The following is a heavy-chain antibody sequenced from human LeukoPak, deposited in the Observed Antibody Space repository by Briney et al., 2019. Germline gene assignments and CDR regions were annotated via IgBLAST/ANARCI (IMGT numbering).Heavy chain of an antibody. CDR1: GFTFSSYG. CDR2: IWYDGSNK. J-gene: IGHJ4*02. D-gene: IGHD5-24*01. V-gene: IGHV3-33*01. Sequence: PGGSLRLSCAASGFTFSSYGMHWVRQAPGKGLEWVAVIWYDGSNKYYADSVKGRFTISRDNSKNTLYLQMNSLRAEDTAVYYCARDGYKPTPIDYWGQGTLVTVSS. CDR3: ARDGYKPTPIDY.